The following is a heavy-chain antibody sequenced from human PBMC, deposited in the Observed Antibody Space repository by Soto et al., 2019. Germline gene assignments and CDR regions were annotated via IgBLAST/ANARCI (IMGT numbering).Heavy chain of an antibody. CDR3: ATRDYDFWRSSYYGMDV. Sequence: PGESLKISCKGSGYSFTSYWISWVRQMPGKGLEWMGRIDPSDSYTNYSPSFQGHVTISADKSISTAYLQWSSLKASDTAMYYCATRDYDFWRSSYYGMDVWGQGTTVTVSS. CDR1: GYSFTSYW. V-gene: IGHV5-10-1*01. J-gene: IGHJ6*02. CDR2: IDPSDSYT. D-gene: IGHD3-3*01.